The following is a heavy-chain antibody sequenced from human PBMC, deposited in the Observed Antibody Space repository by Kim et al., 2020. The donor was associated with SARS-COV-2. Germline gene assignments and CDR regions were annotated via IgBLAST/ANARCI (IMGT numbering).Heavy chain of an antibody. CDR3: ARHGVGGSYYDLLFDY. Sequence: CRNSRVTISVDTSKNQFSLKLSSVTAADTAVYYCARHGVGGSYYDLLFDYWGQGTLVTVSS. V-gene: IGHV4-39*01. J-gene: IGHJ4*02. D-gene: IGHD1-26*01.